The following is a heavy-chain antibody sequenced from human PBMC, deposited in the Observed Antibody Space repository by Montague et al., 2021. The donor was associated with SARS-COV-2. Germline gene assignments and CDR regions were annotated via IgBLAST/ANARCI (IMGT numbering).Heavy chain of an antibody. CDR3: ARGGSWLYYFDY. J-gene: IGHJ4*02. D-gene: IGHD6-13*01. Sequence: CAISGDSVAGNSAAWNWIRQSPSRGLEWLGRTYYRSKWYNDYAVSVKSRITINPDTSKNQFSLQLNSVTPENTAVHYCARGGSWLYYFDYWGQGTLVTVSS. CDR1: GDSVAGNSAA. V-gene: IGHV6-1*01. CDR2: TYYRSKWYN.